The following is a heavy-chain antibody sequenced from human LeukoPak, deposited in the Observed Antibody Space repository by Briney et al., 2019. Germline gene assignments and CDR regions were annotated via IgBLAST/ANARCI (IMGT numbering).Heavy chain of an antibody. J-gene: IGHJ3*02. CDR1: RDSMKSYY. CDR2: IYYSGNT. D-gene: IGHD7-27*01. V-gene: IGHV4-59*08. Sequence: SETLSLTCTVSRDSMKSYYWSWIRQPPGKGLEWIGYIYYSGNTNYNPSLKSRVTISVDTSKNQFSLKLSSVTAADTAVYYCARDLTGDADAFDIWGQGTMVTVSS. CDR3: ARDLTGDADAFDI.